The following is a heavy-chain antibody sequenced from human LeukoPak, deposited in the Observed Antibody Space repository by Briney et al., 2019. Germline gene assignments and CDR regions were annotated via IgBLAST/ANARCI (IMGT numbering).Heavy chain of an antibody. J-gene: IGHJ5*02. CDR2: IYYSGST. CDR1: GGSISSYY. V-gene: IGHV4-59*01. D-gene: IGHD5-12*01. CDR3: AREGGYGRFDP. Sequence: SETLSLTCTVSGGSISSYYWSWIRQPPGKGLEWIGYIYYSGSTNYNPSLKSRVTISLDTSKNQFSLKLGSVTAADTAVYYCAREGGYGRFDPWGQGTLVTVSS.